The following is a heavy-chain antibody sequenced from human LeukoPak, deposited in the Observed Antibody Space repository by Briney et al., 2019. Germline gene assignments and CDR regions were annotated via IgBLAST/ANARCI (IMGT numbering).Heavy chain of an antibody. V-gene: IGHV3-30*02. CDR1: GLIFIAYG. CDR2: IWLDGGNK. CDR3: AKERLHKYYYDSSGSYYFDY. Sequence: GGSLRSSFAAPGLIFIAYGMHGVRQAPGKGLGWVAVIWLDGGNKYYADSVKGRFTISRDNSKNTLYLQMNSLRAEDTAVYYCAKERLHKYYYDSSGSYYFDYWGQGTLVTVSS. J-gene: IGHJ4*02. D-gene: IGHD3-22*01.